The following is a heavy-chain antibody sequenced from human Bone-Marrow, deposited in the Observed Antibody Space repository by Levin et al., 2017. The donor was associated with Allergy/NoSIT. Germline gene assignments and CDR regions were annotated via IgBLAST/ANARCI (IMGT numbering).Heavy chain of an antibody. D-gene: IGHD1-26*01. CDR3: VKDRGGLRGVFFDL. Sequence: VASVKVSCKASGEIFSSYGVSWVRQAPGQGLEWMGRIIPILGVANYAQKFQARVTLTADKSTSTAYMELSSLISEDTAVYYCVKDRGGLRGVFFDLWGQGTMVTVSS. CDR1: GEIFSSYG. V-gene: IGHV1-69*04. J-gene: IGHJ3*01. CDR2: IIPILGVA.